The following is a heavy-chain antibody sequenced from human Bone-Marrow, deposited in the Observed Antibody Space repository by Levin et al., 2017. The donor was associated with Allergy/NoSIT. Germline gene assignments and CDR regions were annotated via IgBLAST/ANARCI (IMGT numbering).Heavy chain of an antibody. Sequence: GGSLRLSCAASGFTFSSYSMNWVRQAPGKGLEWVSSISSSSSYIYYADSVKGRFTISRDNAKNSLYLQMNSLRAEDTAVYYCARKQVPADNYYYGMDVWGQGTTVTVSS. V-gene: IGHV3-21*01. J-gene: IGHJ6*02. CDR1: GFTFSSYS. CDR3: ARKQVPADNYYYGMDV. CDR2: ISSSSSYI. D-gene: IGHD2-2*01.